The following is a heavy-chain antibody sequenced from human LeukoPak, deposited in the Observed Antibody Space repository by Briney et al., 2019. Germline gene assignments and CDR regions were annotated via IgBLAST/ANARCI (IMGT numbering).Heavy chain of an antibody. CDR2: INHSGST. J-gene: IGHJ6*03. CDR3: ATTRVVPAAMDGLVGYYYMDV. CDR1: GGSLSGYY. D-gene: IGHD2-2*01. V-gene: IGHV4-34*01. Sequence: PSETLSLTCAVYGGSLSGYYWSWIRQPPGKGLEWIGEINHSGSTNYNPSLKSRVTISVDTSKNQFSLKLSSVTAADTAVYYCATTRVVPAAMDGLVGYYYMDVWGKGTTVTVSS.